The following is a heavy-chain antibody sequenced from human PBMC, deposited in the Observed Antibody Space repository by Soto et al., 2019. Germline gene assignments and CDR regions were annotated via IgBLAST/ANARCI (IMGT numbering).Heavy chain of an antibody. CDR2: MNPSSGNT. V-gene: IGHV1-8*01. CDR1: GYTFTSYD. J-gene: IGHJ6*02. CDR3: AGGCSAMWGYYYYGMGV. Sequence: ASVKVSCKASGYTFTSYDINWVRQATGQGLEWMGWMNPSSGNTGYAQKFQGRVTMTRNTSISTAYMELRSPRPEGPAVYYCAGGCSAMWGYYYYGMGVWGQGSTVTVSS. D-gene: IGHD1-26*01.